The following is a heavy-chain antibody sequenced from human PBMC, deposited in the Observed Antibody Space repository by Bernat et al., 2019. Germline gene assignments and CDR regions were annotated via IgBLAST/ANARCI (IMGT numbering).Heavy chain of an antibody. D-gene: IGHD3-10*01. V-gene: IGHV4-34*01. CDR2: IKHSGDT. CDR1: GGSFSTYY. Sequence: QVQLQQWGAGLLKPSETLSLTCTIYGGSFSTYYWNWFRQPPGKGLEWIGEIKHSGDTNYNPSLKSRVIITVDSSKNQFSLKLNSVTAADTAVYYCAPCCYYGIDVWGQGTTVTVSS. CDR3: APCCYYGIDV. J-gene: IGHJ6*02.